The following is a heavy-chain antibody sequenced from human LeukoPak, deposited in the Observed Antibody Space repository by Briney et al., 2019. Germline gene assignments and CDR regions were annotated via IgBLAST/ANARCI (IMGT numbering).Heavy chain of an antibody. Sequence: PSETLSLTCTVSGGSISSHYWSWIRQPPGKGLEWIGYTHTSESSNYNPSLKSRVTISVDTSKNQFSLKLSSVTAADTAVYYCARPTRDPNGYFYAFDIWGQGTMVTVSS. CDR2: THTSESS. D-gene: IGHD2-8*01. CDR3: ARPTRDPNGYFYAFDI. V-gene: IGHV4-4*09. J-gene: IGHJ3*02. CDR1: GGSISSHY.